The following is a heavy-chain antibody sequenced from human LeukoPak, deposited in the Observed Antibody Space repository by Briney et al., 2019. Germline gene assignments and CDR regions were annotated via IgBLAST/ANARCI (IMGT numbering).Heavy chain of an antibody. V-gene: IGHV3-30-3*01. Sequence: GSLRLSCAASGFTFSSYAMHWVRQAPGKGLEWVAVISYDGSNKYYADSVKGRFTISRDNSKNTLYLQMNSLRAEDTAVYYCAREGSSHGDAFDIWGQGTMVTVSS. CDR1: GFTFSSYA. D-gene: IGHD6-13*01. J-gene: IGHJ3*02. CDR2: ISYDGSNK. CDR3: AREGSSHGDAFDI.